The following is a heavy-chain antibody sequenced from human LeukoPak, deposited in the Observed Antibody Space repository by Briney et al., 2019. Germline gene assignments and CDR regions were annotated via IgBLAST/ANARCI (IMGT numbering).Heavy chain of an antibody. Sequence: PGGSLRLSCAASGFTFSGSAVHWVRQASGKGLEWVGRIRSKANSYATAYAASVKGRFTISRDDSKNTAYLQMNSLKTEDTAVYYCAKVAGYSYVGVYYFDYWGQGTLVPVSS. CDR1: GFTFSGSA. CDR2: IRSKANSYAT. CDR3: AKVAGYSYVGVYYFDY. D-gene: IGHD5-18*01. V-gene: IGHV3-73*01. J-gene: IGHJ4*02.